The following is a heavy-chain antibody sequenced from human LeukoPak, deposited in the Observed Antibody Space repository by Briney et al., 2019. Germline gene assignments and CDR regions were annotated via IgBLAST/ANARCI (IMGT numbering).Heavy chain of an antibody. J-gene: IGHJ1*01. V-gene: IGHV1-8*02. CDR1: GGTFSSYA. CDR2: INPNSGGT. Sequence: GASVKVSCKASGGTFSSYAISWVRQAPGQGLEWMGWINPNSGGTNYAQKFQGRVTMTRNTSISTAYMELSSLRSEDTAVYYCARGELEWGQGTLVTVSS. CDR3: ARGELE. D-gene: IGHD1-1*01.